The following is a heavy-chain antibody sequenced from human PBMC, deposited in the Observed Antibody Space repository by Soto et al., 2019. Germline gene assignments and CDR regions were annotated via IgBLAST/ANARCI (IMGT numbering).Heavy chain of an antibody. CDR2: ISGSGGTT. D-gene: IGHD4-17*01. CDR1: GFTFSSYA. Sequence: EVQLLESGGGWVQPGGSLRLSCAASGFTFSSYAMSWVRQAPGKGLEWVSGISGSGGTTYYADSVKGRFTISRDNSKNPLFLQMNSLRAEDTAIYYCAKGPGRATVTPLDYWGQGTLVPVSS. V-gene: IGHV3-23*01. J-gene: IGHJ4*02. CDR3: AKGPGRATVTPLDY.